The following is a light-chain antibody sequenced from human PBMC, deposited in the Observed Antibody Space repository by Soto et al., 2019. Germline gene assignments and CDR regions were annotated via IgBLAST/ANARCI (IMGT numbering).Light chain of an antibody. CDR1: QTVSGNY. V-gene: IGKV3-20*01. CDR2: GAS. Sequence: ESVLTQSPCTLSVSPGEGASLSCRASQTVSGNYLAWYQQKPGQAPRLLIYGASSSAAGIPDRFSGSWSGTDFTVTTSRLATEDFAVYFCQQYGASRAVGQGTNVEIK. CDR3: QQYGASRA. J-gene: IGKJ1*01.